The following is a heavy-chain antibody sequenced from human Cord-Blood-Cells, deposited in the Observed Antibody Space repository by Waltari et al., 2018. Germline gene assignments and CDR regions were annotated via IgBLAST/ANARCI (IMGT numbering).Heavy chain of an antibody. CDR3: ARGYCSSTSCYTAYYYYYYMDV. Sequence: QVQLVQSGAEVKKPGSSVKVSCKASGGTFSSYAISWVRQAPGQGLEWMGGIIPIFCTANYAQKLQGRVTITADESTSTAYRELSSLRSEDTAVYYCARGYCSSTSCYTAYYYYYYMDVWGKGTTVTVSS. D-gene: IGHD2-2*02. J-gene: IGHJ6*03. V-gene: IGHV1-69*01. CDR1: GGTFSSYA. CDR2: IIPIFCTA.